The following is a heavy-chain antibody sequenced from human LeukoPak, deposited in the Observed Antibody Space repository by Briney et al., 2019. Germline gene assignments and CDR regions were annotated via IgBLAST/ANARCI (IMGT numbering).Heavy chain of an antibody. Sequence: PGGSLRLSCAASGFTVSSNYMSWVRQAPGKGLEWVSVIYSGGSTYYADSVKGRFTISRDNSKNTLYLQMNSLRAEDTAVYYCAKRGYYYYMDVWGKGTTVTISS. V-gene: IGHV3-66*01. CDR2: IYSGGST. CDR3: AKRGYYYYMDV. CDR1: GFTVSSNY. J-gene: IGHJ6*03.